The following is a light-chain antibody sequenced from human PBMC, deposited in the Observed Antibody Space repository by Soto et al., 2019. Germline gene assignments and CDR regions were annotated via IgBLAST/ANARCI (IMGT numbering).Light chain of an antibody. J-gene: IGKJ4*01. CDR1: QSVSSN. V-gene: IGKV3-15*01. Sequence: EIVMTQSPATLSVSPGERATLSCRASQSVSSNLAWYQQKPGQAPRLLIYGTSTRATGVPARFSGSGSGTEFTLTISNPQSEDFAVYYCQQYNDWPPLTFGGGTKVDI. CDR2: GTS. CDR3: QQYNDWPPLT.